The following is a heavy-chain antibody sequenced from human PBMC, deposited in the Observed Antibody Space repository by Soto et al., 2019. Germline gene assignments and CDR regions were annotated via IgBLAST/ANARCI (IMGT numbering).Heavy chain of an antibody. J-gene: IGHJ6*02. CDR2: IYYSGST. Sequence: QVQLQESGPGLVKPSQTLSLTCTVSGGSISSGGYYWSWIRQHPGKGLEWIGYIYYSGSTYYNPSPKRRVTIPVDTSKHQFSLKLSSVTAADTAVYYCARDPFPSGGDYEFGGYYYGMDVWGQGTTVTVSS. CDR3: ARDPFPSGGDYEFGGYYYGMDV. V-gene: IGHV4-31*03. D-gene: IGHD4-17*01. CDR1: GGSISSGGYY.